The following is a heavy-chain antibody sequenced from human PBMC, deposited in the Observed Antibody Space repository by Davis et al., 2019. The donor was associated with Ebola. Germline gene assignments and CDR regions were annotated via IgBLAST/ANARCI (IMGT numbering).Heavy chain of an antibody. CDR2: ISYDGSNK. J-gene: IGHJ4*02. Sequence: GESLKTPCAASGFTFSSYAMHWDRQAPGKGLEWVAVISYDGSNKYYADSVKGRFIISRDNSKNTLYLQMNSLRAEDTAVYYCAKGLGVGYSYGYDYWGQGTLVTVSS. V-gene: IGHV3-30*04. D-gene: IGHD5-18*01. CDR3: AKGLGVGYSYGYDY. CDR1: GFTFSSYA.